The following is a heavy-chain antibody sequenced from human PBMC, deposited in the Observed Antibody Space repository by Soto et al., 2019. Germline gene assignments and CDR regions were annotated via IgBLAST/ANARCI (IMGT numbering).Heavy chain of an antibody. CDR2: ISESGGTI. CDR1: GFTFSSSA. J-gene: IGHJ4*02. D-gene: IGHD5-18*01. CDR3: ARVSRIQPWLRNRGPFDY. Sequence: GGSLRLSCAASGFTFSSSAMTWARQAPGKGLEWVSAISESGGTIFYADSVKGRFTVSRDNAKNSLYLQMNSLRDEDTAVYYCARVSRIQPWLRNRGPFDYWGQGTLVTVSS. V-gene: IGHV3-23*01.